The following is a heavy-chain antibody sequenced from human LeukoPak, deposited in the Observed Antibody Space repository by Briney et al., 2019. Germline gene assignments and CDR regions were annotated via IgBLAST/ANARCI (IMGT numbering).Heavy chain of an antibody. V-gene: IGHV4-59*01. D-gene: IGHD2-15*01. Sequence: SETLSLTCSVSGDSINSNYWSWMRQPPGKGLEWIGYIYSGGSTNYNPSLKSRVSMSVDTSKNQFSLNLSSVTAADTAVYHCARLLAGCPGGRCRAHFDYWGQGTLVTVSS. CDR1: GDSINSNY. J-gene: IGHJ4*02. CDR2: IYSGGST. CDR3: ARLLAGCPGGRCRAHFDY.